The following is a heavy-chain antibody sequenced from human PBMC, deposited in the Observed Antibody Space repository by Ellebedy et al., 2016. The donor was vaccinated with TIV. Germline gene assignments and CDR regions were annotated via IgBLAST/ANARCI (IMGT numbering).Heavy chain of an antibody. V-gene: IGHV3-13*01. CDR2: ITSAGDT. CDR3: ARATSGFDY. D-gene: IGHD5-24*01. Sequence: PGGSLRPSCAASGFTFRSYAMHWVRQAPGKGLEWVSGITSAGDTYYLSSVKCRFIISRDSAKNSLYLQMNSLRAEDTAVYYCARATSGFDYWGQGALATVSS. J-gene: IGHJ4*02. CDR1: GFTFRSYA.